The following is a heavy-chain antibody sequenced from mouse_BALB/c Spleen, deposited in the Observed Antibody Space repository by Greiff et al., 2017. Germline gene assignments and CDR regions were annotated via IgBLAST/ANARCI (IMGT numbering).Heavy chain of an antibody. V-gene: IGHV5-12-1*01. CDR1: GFAFSSYD. Sequence: EVKVEESGGGLVKPGGSLKLSCAASGFAFSSYDMSWVRQTPEKRLEWVAYISSGGGSTYYPDTVKGRFTISRDNAKNTLYLQMSSLKSEDTAMYYCARRQLGRYYYAMDYWGQGTSVTVSS. CDR3: ARRQLGRYYYAMDY. CDR2: ISSGGGST. J-gene: IGHJ4*01. D-gene: IGHD4-1*02.